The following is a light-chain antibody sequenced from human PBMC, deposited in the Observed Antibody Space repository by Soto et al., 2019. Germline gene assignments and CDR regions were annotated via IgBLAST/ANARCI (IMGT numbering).Light chain of an antibody. CDR1: QSVSSN. CDR3: QQYGSSPET. V-gene: IGKV3-20*01. J-gene: IGKJ1*01. Sequence: EIVMTHSPATLSVSPWERATLSCRASQSVSSNLAWYQQKPGQAPRLLIYGASSRATGIPDRFSGSGSGTDFTLTISRLEPEDFAVYYCQQYGSSPETFGQGTKVDIK. CDR2: GAS.